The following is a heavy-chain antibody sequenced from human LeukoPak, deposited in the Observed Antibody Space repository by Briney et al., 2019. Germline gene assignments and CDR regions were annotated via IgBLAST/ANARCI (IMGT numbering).Heavy chain of an antibody. CDR2: ISGSSSIV. D-gene: IGHD1-20*01. Sequence: GGSLRLSCAASGFTFSSFSMNWVRQAPGKGLEWLSYISGSSSIVYYGDSVKGRFTISRDNAKNSLYLRMNSLRAEDTALYYCARDRGGITGTFGYWGQGTLVTVSS. V-gene: IGHV3-48*04. CDR1: GFTFSSFS. J-gene: IGHJ4*02. CDR3: ARDRGGITGTFGY.